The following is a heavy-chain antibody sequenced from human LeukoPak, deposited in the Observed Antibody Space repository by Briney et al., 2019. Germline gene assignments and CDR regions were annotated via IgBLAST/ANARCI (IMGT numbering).Heavy chain of an antibody. V-gene: IGHV4-61*02. D-gene: IGHD3-10*01. CDR3: ARAEMYGSGSYYNVYYYYYMDV. J-gene: IGHJ6*03. CDR2: IYTSGST. CDR1: GGSISSGSYY. Sequence: SETLSLTCTVSGGSISSGSYYWSWIRQPAGKGLEWIGRIYTSGSTNYNPSLKSRVTISVDTSKNQFSLKLSSVTAADTAVYYCARAEMYGSGSYYNVYYYYYMDVWGKGTTVTVSS.